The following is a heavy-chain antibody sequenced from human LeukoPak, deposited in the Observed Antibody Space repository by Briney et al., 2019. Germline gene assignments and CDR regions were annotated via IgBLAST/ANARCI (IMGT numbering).Heavy chain of an antibody. CDR3: ARHWEGVESDAFDI. D-gene: IGHD1-26*01. CDR1: GFTFEIYW. Sequence: GGSLRLSCAASGFTFEIYWMSWVRQAPGKGLEWVANIRKDGSEKNCVDSVKGRFTISRDNAKNSLYLQMNSLRADDTALYYCARHWEGVESDAFDIWGQGTMVTVSS. V-gene: IGHV3-7*04. J-gene: IGHJ3*02. CDR2: IRKDGSEK.